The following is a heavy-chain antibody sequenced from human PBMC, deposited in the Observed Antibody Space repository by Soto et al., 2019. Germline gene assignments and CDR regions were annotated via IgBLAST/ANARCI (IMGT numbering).Heavy chain of an antibody. V-gene: IGHV1-69*12. Sequence: QVQLVQSGAEVKKPGSSVTVSCKASGGTFGNSAISWVRQAPGQGLEWMGGIIPIFPTRDYAQKFQGRVTITADEATSTAYMEVTSLRAEDAAGYYCSRRKVLLQLGGNYCYAMDVWCQGTTATVSS. CDR2: IIPIFPTR. CDR3: SRRKVLLQLGGNYCYAMDV. D-gene: IGHD5-12*01. J-gene: IGHJ6*02. CDR1: GGTFGNSA.